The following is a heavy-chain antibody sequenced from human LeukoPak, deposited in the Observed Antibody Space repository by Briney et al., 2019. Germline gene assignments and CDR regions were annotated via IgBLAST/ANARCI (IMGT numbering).Heavy chain of an antibody. CDR1: GYTFTGYY. CDR2: INPNSGGT. CDR3: ARERNTADYYYYGMDV. J-gene: IGHJ6*02. Sequence: ASVKVSCKASGYTFTGYYMHWVRQAPGQGLEWMGWINPNSGGTNYAQKFQGRVTMTRDTSISTAYMELSRLRSDDTAVHYCARERNTADYYYYGMDVWGQGTTVTVSS. V-gene: IGHV1-2*02. D-gene: IGHD5-18*01.